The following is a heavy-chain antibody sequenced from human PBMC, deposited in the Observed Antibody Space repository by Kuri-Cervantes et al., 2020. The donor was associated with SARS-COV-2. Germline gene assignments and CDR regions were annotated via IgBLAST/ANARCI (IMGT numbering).Heavy chain of an antibody. Sequence: SETLSLTCAVYGGSFSGYYWSWIRQSPGKGLEWIGEINHSGSTNYNPPLKSRVTISLETSKNQFSLNLSSVTAADTAVYYCARGEWDVVVDWGQGTLVTVSS. CDR2: INHSGST. V-gene: IGHV4-34*01. CDR3: ARGEWDVVVD. CDR1: GGSFSGYY. J-gene: IGHJ4*02. D-gene: IGHD2-15*01.